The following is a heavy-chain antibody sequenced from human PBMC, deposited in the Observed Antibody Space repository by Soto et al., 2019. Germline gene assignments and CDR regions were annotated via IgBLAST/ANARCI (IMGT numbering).Heavy chain of an antibody. CDR2: IYYSGST. CDR3: ARTREGEGGYYSYFDY. J-gene: IGHJ4*02. D-gene: IGHD3-22*01. V-gene: IGHV4-39*07. Sequence: SETLSLTCTVSGGSISSSSYYWGWIRQPPGKGLEWIGSIYYSGSTYYNPSLKSRVTISVDTSKNQFSLKLSSVTAADTAVYYCARTREGEGGYYSYFDYGGQGTLVTVSS. CDR1: GGSISSSSYY.